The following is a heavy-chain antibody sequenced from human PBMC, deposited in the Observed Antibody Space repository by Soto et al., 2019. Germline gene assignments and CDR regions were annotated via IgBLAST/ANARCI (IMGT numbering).Heavy chain of an antibody. D-gene: IGHD3-22*01. CDR1: GFTFSSYA. V-gene: IGHV3-33*01. CDR3: ARGGKYKYDSSGLIDY. J-gene: IGHJ4*02. CDR2: VWNDGNNK. Sequence: QVQLVEFGGGVVQPGRSLRLSCAASGFTFSSYAMHWVRQAPGKGLEWVAVVWNDGNNKYYADSETGRFTISRDNSRNTLYLQMNSLRAEDTAIYYCARGGKYKYDSSGLIDYWGQGTLVTVSS.